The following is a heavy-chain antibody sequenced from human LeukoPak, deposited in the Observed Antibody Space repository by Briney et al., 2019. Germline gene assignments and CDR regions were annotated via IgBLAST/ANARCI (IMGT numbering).Heavy chain of an antibody. V-gene: IGHV4-59*02. CDR3: ARETYYDSSGSPSPRGMDV. D-gene: IGHD3-22*01. CDR2: VYYSGST. Sequence: SETLSLTCTVSGGSVSTHYWSWIRQPPGKGLEWIGYVYYSGSTNYNPSLKSRVTISVDTSKNQFSLKLNSVTAADTAVYYCARETYYDSSGSPSPRGMDVWGQGTTVTVSS. CDR1: GGSVSTHY. J-gene: IGHJ6*02.